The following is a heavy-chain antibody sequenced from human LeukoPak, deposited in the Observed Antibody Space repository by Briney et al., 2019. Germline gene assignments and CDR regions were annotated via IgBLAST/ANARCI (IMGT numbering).Heavy chain of an antibody. CDR3: ARRDTAMAFDY. CDR2: INHSGST. J-gene: IGHJ4*02. V-gene: IGHV4-34*01. D-gene: IGHD5-18*01. Sequence: TLSLTCAVYGGSFSGYYWSWIRQPPGKGLEWIGEINHSGSTNYNPSLKSRVTISVDTSKNQFSLKLSSVTAVDTAVYYCARRDTAMAFDYWGQGTLVTVSS. CDR1: GGSFSGYY.